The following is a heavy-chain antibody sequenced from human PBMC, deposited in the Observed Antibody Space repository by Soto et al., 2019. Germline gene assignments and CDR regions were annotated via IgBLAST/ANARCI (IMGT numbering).Heavy chain of an antibody. Sequence: PWGSLRLSCEVSGFTFSTHGMRFFRHSPCKCLEWVAGTSYDGTNKYYARSVQGRFTISRENSMKTLYLQMNSLRTEDTAVYYCAKDLSGARWYYDALDVWGQGTTVTVSS. CDR3: AKDLSGARWYYDALDV. V-gene: IGHV3-30*18. CDR2: TSYDGTNK. CDR1: GFTFSTHG. D-gene: IGHD2-15*01. J-gene: IGHJ6*02.